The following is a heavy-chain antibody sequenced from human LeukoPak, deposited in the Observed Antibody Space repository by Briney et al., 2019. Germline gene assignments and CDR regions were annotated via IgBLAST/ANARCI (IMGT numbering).Heavy chain of an antibody. Sequence: GESLKISCQASATKFSNYWIGWVRQMPGKGLEWMGIISPGDSDARYSPSFQGQVTISADKSISTAYLRWSSLKASDTAMYYCARRYCSSTSCNPYFFDYWGQGTLVTVSS. J-gene: IGHJ4*02. D-gene: IGHD2-2*01. CDR3: ARRYCSSTSCNPYFFDY. CDR1: ATKFSNYW. CDR2: ISPGDSDA. V-gene: IGHV5-51*01.